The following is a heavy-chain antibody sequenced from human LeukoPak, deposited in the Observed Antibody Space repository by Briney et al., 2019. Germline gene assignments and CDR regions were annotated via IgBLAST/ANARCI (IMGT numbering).Heavy chain of an antibody. CDR3: ARDTHRTSDAFDI. CDR1: GYTFTSYY. J-gene: IGHJ3*02. V-gene: IGHV1-46*01. CDR2: INPSGGST. Sequence: GASVKVSCKASGYTFTSYYMHWVRQAPGQGLEWVGIINPSGGSTSSAQKFQGRVTMTRDTSTSTVYMELSSLRSEDTAVYYCARDTHRTSDAFDIWGQGTMVTVSS.